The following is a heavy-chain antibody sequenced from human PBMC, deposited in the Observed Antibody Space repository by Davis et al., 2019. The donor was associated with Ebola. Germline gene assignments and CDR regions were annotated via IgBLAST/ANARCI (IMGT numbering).Heavy chain of an antibody. CDR1: GFTFSTYA. V-gene: IGHV3-23*01. Sequence: GESLKISCTTSGFTFSTYAMSWVRQAPGKGLEWVSAISGSGGSTYYADSVKGRFTISRDNSKNTLYLQMNSLRAEDTALYYCAKVGAYDAFDIWGQGTMVTVSS. D-gene: IGHD3-16*01. J-gene: IGHJ3*02. CDR2: ISGSGGST. CDR3: AKVGAYDAFDI.